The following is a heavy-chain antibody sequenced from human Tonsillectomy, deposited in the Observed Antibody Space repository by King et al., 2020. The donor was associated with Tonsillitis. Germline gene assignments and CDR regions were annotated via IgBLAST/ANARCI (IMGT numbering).Heavy chain of an antibody. CDR3: AKTANFYGDYRILD. CDR1: GFTFSSFG. V-gene: IGHV3-30*18. CDR2: ISYDGSNK. J-gene: IGHJ4*02. Sequence: VQLVESGGGVVQPGRSLRLSCAASGFTFSSFGVHWVRQAPGKGLEWVAVISYDGSNKNYADSVKGRFTISRDNSKNTLYLQMNSLRAEDTAVYYCAKTANFYGDYRILDWGQGTLVTVSS. D-gene: IGHD4-17*01.